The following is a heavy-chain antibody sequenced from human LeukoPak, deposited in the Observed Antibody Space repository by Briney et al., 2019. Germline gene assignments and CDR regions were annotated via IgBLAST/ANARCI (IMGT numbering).Heavy chain of an antibody. V-gene: IGHV3-23*01. Sequence: GGSLRLSCAASGFTFSSYAMTWVRQAPGKGLEWVSAISGSGDSTYYADSVKGRFTTSRDNSKNTLYLQMNSLRAGDTAVYYCAKDQGYYGSGSYKEYFQHWGQGTLVTVSS. CDR3: AKDQGYYGSGSYKEYFQH. D-gene: IGHD3-10*01. CDR1: GFTFSSYA. J-gene: IGHJ1*01. CDR2: ISGSGDST.